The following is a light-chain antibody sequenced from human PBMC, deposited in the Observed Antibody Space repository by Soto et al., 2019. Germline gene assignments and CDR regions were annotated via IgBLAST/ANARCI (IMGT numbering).Light chain of an antibody. J-gene: IGKJ5*01. CDR2: GAS. Sequence: EIGMTQSPATLSVSPGERATLSCRASQSVSSNLAWYQQKPGQAPRLLIYGASTRATGIPARFSGSGSGTDFTLTISSLEPEDFAVYYCQQRSDWPPITFGQGTRLEIK. CDR3: QQRSDWPPIT. CDR1: QSVSSN. V-gene: IGKV3-11*01.